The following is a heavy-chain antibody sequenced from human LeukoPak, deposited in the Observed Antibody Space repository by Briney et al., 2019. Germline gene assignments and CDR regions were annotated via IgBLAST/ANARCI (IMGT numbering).Heavy chain of an antibody. CDR2: ISAYNGNT. Sequence: ASVKVSCKASGYTFTSYGISWVRQAPGQGLEWMGWISAYNGNTNYAQELQGRVTMTTDTSTSTAYMELRSLRSDDTAVYYCARTDCSGGSCYLDYFDYWGQGTLVTVSS. J-gene: IGHJ4*02. V-gene: IGHV1-18*01. D-gene: IGHD2-15*01. CDR1: GYTFTSYG. CDR3: ARTDCSGGSCYLDYFDY.